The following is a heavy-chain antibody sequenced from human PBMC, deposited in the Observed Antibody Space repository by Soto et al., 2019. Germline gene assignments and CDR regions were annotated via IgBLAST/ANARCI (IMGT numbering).Heavy chain of an antibody. Sequence: PSETLSLTCGVSNGSISGFYWTWIRQPPGKILEWIGYIHYSGRTDYNPSLTSRATMSVDTSKNQFSQNLKSITAADTAVYYCGRVGVGIGNNFDSWGRGNLVTVPS. CDR3: GRVGVGIGNNFDS. D-gene: IGHD1-26*01. CDR2: IHYSGRT. J-gene: IGHJ4*02. CDR1: NGSISGFY. V-gene: IGHV4-59*12.